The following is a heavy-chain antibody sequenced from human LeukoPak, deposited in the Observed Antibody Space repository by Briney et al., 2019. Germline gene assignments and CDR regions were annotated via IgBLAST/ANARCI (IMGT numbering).Heavy chain of an antibody. CDR2: IRSKANTYAT. CDR3: TRHNYYEDGFDY. Sequence: GGSLRLSCAASGFTFSIYAMSWVRQASGKGLEWVGRIRSKANTYATAYAAPVKGRSIISRDDSKNTAYLQMNSLKTEDTAVYYCTRHNYYEDGFDYWGQGTLVTVSS. D-gene: IGHD3-22*01. J-gene: IGHJ4*02. V-gene: IGHV3-73*01. CDR1: GFTFSIYA.